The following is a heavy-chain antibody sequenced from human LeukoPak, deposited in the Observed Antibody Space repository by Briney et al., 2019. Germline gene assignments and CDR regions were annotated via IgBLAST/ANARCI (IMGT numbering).Heavy chain of an antibody. Sequence: PGGSLRLSCAASGFTFSSYAMTWVRQAPGKGLEWVAVISNDGSIQYYTDSVKGRFIISRDDSKNRMYLQMNSLRVDDTALYYCARGPDPVVRGPRRAFDLWGQGTRVTVSS. V-gene: IGHV3-30-3*01. CDR1: GFTFSSYA. CDR3: ARGPDPVVRGPRRAFDL. D-gene: IGHD3-10*01. J-gene: IGHJ3*01. CDR2: ISNDGSIQ.